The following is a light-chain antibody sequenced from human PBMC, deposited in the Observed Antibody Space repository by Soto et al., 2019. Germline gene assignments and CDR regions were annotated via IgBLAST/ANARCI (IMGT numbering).Light chain of an antibody. J-gene: IGKJ1*01. V-gene: IGKV3-11*01. CDR1: LSVSVY. Sequence: RVMTQSPFTLSVSPGERVTLSCRTSLSVSVYLDWYQQKPGQAPRLLISDASNRATGIPARFSGSGSGTDFTLTISSLEPEDFAVYYCQQYGSSWTFGQGTKVDI. CDR3: QQYGSSWT. CDR2: DAS.